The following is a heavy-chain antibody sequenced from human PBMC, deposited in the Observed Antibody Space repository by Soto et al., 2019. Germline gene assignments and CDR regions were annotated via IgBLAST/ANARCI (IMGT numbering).Heavy chain of an antibody. CDR3: AKDLYDYIWVSYRLFDY. Sequence: EVQLLESGGGLVQPGGSLRLSCAASGFTFSSYAMSWVRQAPGKGLEWVSAISGSGGSTYYADSVKGRFTISRDNSKNTLYLQMNSLRAEDMAVYYCAKDLYDYIWVSYRLFDYWGQGTLVTVSS. CDR2: ISGSGGST. D-gene: IGHD3-16*02. V-gene: IGHV3-23*01. CDR1: GFTFSSYA. J-gene: IGHJ4*02.